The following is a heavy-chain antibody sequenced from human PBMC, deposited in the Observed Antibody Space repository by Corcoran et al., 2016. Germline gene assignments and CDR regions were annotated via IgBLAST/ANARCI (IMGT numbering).Heavy chain of an antibody. Sequence: QVQLVQSGAEVKKPGSSVKVSCKASGGTFSSYAISWVRQAPGQGLEWMGGIIPIFGTANYAQKFQGRVTITADKSTSTAYMELSSLRSEDTAAYYCARGPYCSSTSCKDAFDIWGQGTMVTVSS. CDR2: IIPIFGTA. V-gene: IGHV1-69*06. CDR1: GGTFSSYA. D-gene: IGHD2-2*01. J-gene: IGHJ3*02. CDR3: ARGPYCSSTSCKDAFDI.